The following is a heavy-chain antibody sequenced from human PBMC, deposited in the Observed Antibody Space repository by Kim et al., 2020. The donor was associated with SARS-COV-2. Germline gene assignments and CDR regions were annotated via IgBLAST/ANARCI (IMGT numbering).Heavy chain of an antibody. J-gene: IGHJ4*01. D-gene: IGHD3-3*02. Sequence: ASVKVSCKASGYNFNSFGITWVRQAPGQGLEWMGWISGFNGTTSYAQKFQGRVTMTTDTSTGTAYMDLKSLRSEDTAVYFCTRDLPEDVNSLAGLLFD. CDR3: TRDLPEDVNSLAGLLFD. CDR1: GYNFNSFG. V-gene: IGHV1-18*01. CDR2: ISGFNGTT.